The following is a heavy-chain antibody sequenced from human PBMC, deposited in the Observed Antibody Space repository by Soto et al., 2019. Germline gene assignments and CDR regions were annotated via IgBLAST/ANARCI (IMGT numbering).Heavy chain of an antibody. V-gene: IGHV3-21*01. CDR3: VRDISGPAERNWFDP. CDR1: GMTFADYN. CDR2: ISRSSTYF. J-gene: IGHJ5*02. Sequence: GGSLRLSCVTSGMTFADYNMNWVRQAPGKGLEWVSTISRSSTYFYYADSVKGRFTVSRDDAKNSLFLHMGGLTTDDTGVYFCVRDISGPAERNWFDPWGQGTLVTVSS. D-gene: IGHD6-19*01.